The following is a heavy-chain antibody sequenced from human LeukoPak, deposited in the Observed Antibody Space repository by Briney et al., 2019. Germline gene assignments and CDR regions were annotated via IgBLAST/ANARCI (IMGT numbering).Heavy chain of an antibody. J-gene: IGHJ3*02. CDR1: GFTFSNYG. CDR3: ARDGGDDAFDI. V-gene: IGHV3-33*01. CDR2: IWFDESYK. D-gene: IGHD3-10*01. Sequence: GGSLRLSCAASGFTFSNYGMHWVRQAPGKGLEWVAVIWFDESYKYYADSVKGRFTISRDNSNNTLYLQMNSLRAEDTAVYYCARDGGDDAFDIWGQGTMVTVSS.